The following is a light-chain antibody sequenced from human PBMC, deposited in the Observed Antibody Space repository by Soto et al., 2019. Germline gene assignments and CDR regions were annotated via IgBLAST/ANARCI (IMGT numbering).Light chain of an antibody. CDR1: SSDVGGYNY. Sequence: QSALTQPASVSGSPGQSITISCTGTSSDVGGYNYVSWYQQYPGKAPKLMIYDVSNRPSGVSNRFSGSKSGNTASLTISGLQAEDEDDYYCSSYTSSSAVVFGGGTKLTVL. J-gene: IGLJ3*02. V-gene: IGLV2-14*01. CDR2: DVS. CDR3: SSYTSSSAVV.